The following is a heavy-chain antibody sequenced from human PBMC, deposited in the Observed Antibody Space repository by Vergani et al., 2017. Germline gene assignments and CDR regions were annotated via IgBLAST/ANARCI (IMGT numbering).Heavy chain of an antibody. Sequence: EVMLVQSGAEVKKPGASLKISCKYSESSFISNEIAWVRQMSGKGLQWMGIIYAGDSDVRSSPSFQGQVTISADKSISTAYLKWSSLKASDTAMYYWARGYIFDYWGQGTLVTVSS. D-gene: IGHD5-18*01. CDR2: IYAGDSDV. J-gene: IGHJ4*02. V-gene: IGHV5-51*03. CDR1: ESSFISNE. CDR3: ARGYIFDY.